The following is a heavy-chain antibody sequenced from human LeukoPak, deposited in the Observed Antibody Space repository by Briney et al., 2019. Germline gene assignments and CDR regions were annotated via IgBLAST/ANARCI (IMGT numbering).Heavy chain of an antibody. Sequence: SETLSLTCIVSGGSISNYYWSWMRQPPGKGLEWVGYIYYSGSTNYNPSLKSRVTISVDTSKNQFSLKLSSVTAADTAVYYCARGYYGSGSYYSFDPWGQGTQVTVSS. CDR3: ARGYYGSGSYYSFDP. J-gene: IGHJ5*02. D-gene: IGHD3-10*01. CDR2: IYYSGST. CDR1: GGSISNYY. V-gene: IGHV4-59*08.